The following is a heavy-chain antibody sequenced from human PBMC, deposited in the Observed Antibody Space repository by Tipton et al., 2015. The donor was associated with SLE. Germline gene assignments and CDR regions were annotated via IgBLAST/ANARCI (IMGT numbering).Heavy chain of an antibody. CDR1: GGPISGYY. D-gene: IGHD1-26*01. CDR3: ARSSFLYRKPPNELDN. Sequence: LRLSCTVSGGPISGYYWSWIRQPPGKGLEWIGYTFDSGTNYSPSLKSRVTISVDTSKNQFSLKVHSVTATDTATYYCARSSFLYRKPPNELDNWGQGTLVTVSS. V-gene: IGHV4-59*08. CDR2: TFDSGT. J-gene: IGHJ1*01.